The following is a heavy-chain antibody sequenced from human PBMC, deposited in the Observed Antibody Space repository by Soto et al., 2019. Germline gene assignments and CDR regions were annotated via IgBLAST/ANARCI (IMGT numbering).Heavy chain of an antibody. CDR1: GASITSYY. CDR3: AREDCGSCSSTTCLNWFDP. Sequence: QVLLQESGPGLVKPSETLSLTCSVSGASITSYYWIWIRQPPGKGLEWIGYIYHSGCPSYNPSPKSRATISVDTSKNQLSLRLVSVTAADTALYVCAREDCGSCSSTTCLNWFDPWGQGTLVTVSS. D-gene: IGHD2-2*01. V-gene: IGHV4-59*01. J-gene: IGHJ5*02. CDR2: IYHSGCP.